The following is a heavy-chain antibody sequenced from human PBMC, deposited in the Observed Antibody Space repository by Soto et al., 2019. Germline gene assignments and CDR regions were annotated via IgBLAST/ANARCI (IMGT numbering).Heavy chain of an antibody. J-gene: IGHJ4*02. CDR3: SRDLYDILTRYYDEYYFDY. CDR2: IYTSGST. V-gene: IGHV4-4*07. D-gene: IGHD3-9*01. Sequence: SDTLSLTWTVCGGSISSYYWSWIRQPAWKGLEWIGRIYTSGSTNYNPSLKSPVTMSVDTSKNKFCLKLSSLTAADTSVYYCSRDLYDILTRYYDEYYFDYWVQGTVVTVAS. CDR1: GGSISSYY.